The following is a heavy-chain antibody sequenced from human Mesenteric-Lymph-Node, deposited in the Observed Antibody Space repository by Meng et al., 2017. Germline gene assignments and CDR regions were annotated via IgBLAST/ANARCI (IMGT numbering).Heavy chain of an antibody. D-gene: IGHD2-15*01. CDR2: INQDGSEK. Sequence: GGSLRLSCAAPEIAFTYYWMSWVRQPPGKGLEWVADINQDGSEKYYVDSVKGRFTISRDNAKNSLYLQMNSLRAEDTAVYYCARAEYGGYCSGGSCYHPDYWGQGTLVTVSS. CDR3: ARAEYGGYCSGGSCYHPDY. V-gene: IGHV3-7*01. J-gene: IGHJ4*02. CDR1: EIAFTYYW.